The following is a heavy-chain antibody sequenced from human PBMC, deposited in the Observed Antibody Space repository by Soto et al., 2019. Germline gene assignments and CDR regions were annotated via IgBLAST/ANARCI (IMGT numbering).Heavy chain of an antibody. CDR1: GGTFASYS. D-gene: IGHD6-25*01. CDR2: IIPLLKTV. V-gene: IGHV1-69*06. Sequence: QEELVQSGAEVKKPGSSVNVSCKASGGTFASYSITWVRQAPGQRLEWMGEIIPLLKTVNYAQKFQGRGTITGDRSTSTVYMALSRLRSDDTAVYYCARDPVDLFGYMDVWGHGTTVTVS. CDR3: ARDPVDLFGYMDV. J-gene: IGHJ6*02.